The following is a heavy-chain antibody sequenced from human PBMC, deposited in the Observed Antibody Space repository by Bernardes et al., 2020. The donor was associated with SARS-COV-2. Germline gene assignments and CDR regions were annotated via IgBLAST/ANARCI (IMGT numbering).Heavy chain of an antibody. Sequence: GGSLRLSCAASGFTFSSSVMNWVRQAPGKGLEWVSYISTGGSTKYYADSVYGRFTISRDNAKNSLYLQMNSLRAEDTAVYYCAREYTYGFDSWGQGTLVTVS. CDR2: ISTGGSTK. V-gene: IGHV3-48*03. CDR3: AREYTYGFDS. CDR1: GFTFSSSV. J-gene: IGHJ4*02. D-gene: IGHD5-18*01.